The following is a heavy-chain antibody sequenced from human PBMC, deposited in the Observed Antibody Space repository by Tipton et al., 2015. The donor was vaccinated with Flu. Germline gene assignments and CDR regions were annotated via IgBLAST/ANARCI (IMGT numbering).Heavy chain of an antibody. D-gene: IGHD3-22*01. Sequence: QSGAEVKKPGSSVKVSCKASGGTFSSYAISWVRQAPGQGLEWMGGIIPIFGTANYAQKFQGRVTITADESTSTAYMELSSLRSEDTAVYYCARERRVDYYDSSGYYFLFDYWGQGTLVTVSS. J-gene: IGHJ4*02. CDR1: GGTFSSYA. V-gene: IGHV1-69*01. CDR2: IIPIFGTA. CDR3: ARERRVDYYDSSGYYFLFDY.